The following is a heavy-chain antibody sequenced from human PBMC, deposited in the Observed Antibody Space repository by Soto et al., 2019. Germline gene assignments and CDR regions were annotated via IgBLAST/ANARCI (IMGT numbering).Heavy chain of an antibody. J-gene: IGHJ6*03. Sequence: GGSLRLSCAASGFTFSSYSMNWVRQAPGKGLEWVSSISSSSSYIYYADSVKGRFTISRDNAKNSLYLQMNSLRAEDTAVYYCARGLPDIVGNYYYYMDVWGKGTTVTVSS. CDR1: GFTFSSYS. V-gene: IGHV3-21*01. D-gene: IGHD2-15*01. CDR2: ISSSSSYI. CDR3: ARGLPDIVGNYYYYMDV.